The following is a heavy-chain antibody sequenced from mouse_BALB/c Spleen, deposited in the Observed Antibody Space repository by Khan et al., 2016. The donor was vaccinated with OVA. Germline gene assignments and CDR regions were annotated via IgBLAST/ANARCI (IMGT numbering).Heavy chain of an antibody. CDR1: GYSITSDYA. J-gene: IGHJ4*01. CDR3: ARKKYYGYAMDY. V-gene: IGHV3-2*02. D-gene: IGHD1-1*01. CDR2: ISYGGST. Sequence: EVQLQESGPGLVKPSQSLSLTCTVTGYSITSDYAWDWIRQFPGNKLEWMGYISYGGSTSYNPSLKSRISITLDTSKNQFFLQLDSVTTEDTATYYCARKKYYGYAMDYWGQGTSVTVSS.